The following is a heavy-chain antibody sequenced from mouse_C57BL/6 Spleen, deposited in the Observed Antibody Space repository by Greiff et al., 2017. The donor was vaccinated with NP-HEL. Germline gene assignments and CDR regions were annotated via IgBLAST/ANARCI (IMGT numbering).Heavy chain of an antibody. CDR3: ARETAKVIDY. V-gene: IGHV1-82*01. Sequence: QVQLQQSGPELVKPGASVKISCKASGYAFSSSWMNWVKQRPGKGLEWIGRIYPGDGDTNYNGKFKGKATLTADKSSSTAYMQLSSLTSEDSAVYFCARETAKVIDYWGQGTTLTVSS. J-gene: IGHJ2*01. CDR2: IYPGDGDT. CDR1: GYAFSSSW. D-gene: IGHD3-2*02.